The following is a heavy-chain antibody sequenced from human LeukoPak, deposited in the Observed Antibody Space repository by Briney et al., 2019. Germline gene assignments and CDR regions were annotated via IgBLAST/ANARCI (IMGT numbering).Heavy chain of an antibody. Sequence: PGESLRLSCEASGFTFGSFAMSWVRQAPGEGLEWLSGISGSGYYTYYAGSVKGRFTISRDNSKSTLYIEMSSLRVEDTAVYYCVKDGSWGDYQFYFYMDVWGKGTTVTVSS. V-gene: IGHV3-23*01. CDR1: GFTFGSFA. CDR2: ISGSGYYT. CDR3: VKDGSWGDYQFYFYMDV. D-gene: IGHD2-2*01. J-gene: IGHJ6*03.